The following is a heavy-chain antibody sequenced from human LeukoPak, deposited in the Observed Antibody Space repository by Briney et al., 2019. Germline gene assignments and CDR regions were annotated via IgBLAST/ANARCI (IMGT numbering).Heavy chain of an antibody. CDR3: ARDYYGSGSYYGMDV. CDR1: GYSISSGYY. V-gene: IGHV4-38-2*02. D-gene: IGHD3-10*01. CDR2: IYHSGST. J-gene: IGHJ6*04. Sequence: PSETLSLTCAVSGYSISSGYYWGWIRQPPGKGLEWIGSIYHSGSTYYNPSLKSRVTISVDTSKNQFSLKLSSVTAADTAVYYCARDYYGSGSYYGMDVWGKGTTVTVSS.